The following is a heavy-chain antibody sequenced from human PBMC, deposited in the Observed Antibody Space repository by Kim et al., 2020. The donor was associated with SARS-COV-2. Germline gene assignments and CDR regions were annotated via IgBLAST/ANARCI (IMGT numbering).Heavy chain of an antibody. Sequence: SRVTISVDTSKNQFSLKLSSVTAADTAVYYCARTDIVVVPAANLYYGMDVWGQGTTVTVSS. J-gene: IGHJ6*02. CDR3: ARTDIVVVPAANLYYGMDV. V-gene: IGHV4-59*01. D-gene: IGHD2-2*01.